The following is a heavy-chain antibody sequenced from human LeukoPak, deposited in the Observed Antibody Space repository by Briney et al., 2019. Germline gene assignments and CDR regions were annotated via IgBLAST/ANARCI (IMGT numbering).Heavy chain of an antibody. J-gene: IGHJ4*01. CDR2: ISSTGNSI. Sequence: AGGSLRLSCAASGFTFSGYYLSWIRQAPGRGRVWFTYISSTGNSIFYADSVKGRFTISRDNAKNSLSLQLNSLRAEDTAVYYCAKGGLRYGYWFDHWGQGTLVTVSS. V-gene: IGHV3-11*01. CDR3: AKGGLRYGYWFDH. CDR1: GFTFSGYY. D-gene: IGHD5-18*01.